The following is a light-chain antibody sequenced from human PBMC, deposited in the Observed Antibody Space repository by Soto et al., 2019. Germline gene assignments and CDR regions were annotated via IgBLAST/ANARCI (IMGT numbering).Light chain of an antibody. CDR2: ETS. CDR1: TGAVTSCHY. Sequence: QAVVTQEPSLTVSPGGSVTLTCVSSTGAVTSCHYVYWLQQKPGQAPKTLIYETSHQYPWTPARFSGSLLGDKAPMTLSGALPEDEAEYYCSLSYSAARVFGGGTKLTVL. J-gene: IGLJ2*01. V-gene: IGLV7-46*01. CDR3: SLSYSAARV.